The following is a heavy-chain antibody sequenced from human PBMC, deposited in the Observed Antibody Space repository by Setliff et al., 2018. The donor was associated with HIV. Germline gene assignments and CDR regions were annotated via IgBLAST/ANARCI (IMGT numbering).Heavy chain of an antibody. CDR3: ARAGARGRDYFDY. D-gene: IGHD1-26*01. J-gene: IGHJ4*02. V-gene: IGHV3-48*01. Sequence: GSLRLSCAASGFTFSSYSMNWVRQAPGKGLEWVSYISSSSSTIYYADSVKGRFTISRDNAKNSLYLQMNSLRAEDTAVYYCARAGARGRDYFDYWGQGTLVTVSS. CDR2: ISSSSSTI. CDR1: GFTFSSYS.